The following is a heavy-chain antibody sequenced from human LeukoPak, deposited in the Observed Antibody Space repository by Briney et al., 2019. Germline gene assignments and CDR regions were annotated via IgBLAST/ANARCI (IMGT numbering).Heavy chain of an antibody. CDR2: IKEDGSEK. CDR3: ARGFFYN. CDR1: GFNFSNYW. J-gene: IGHJ4*02. Sequence: GGSLRLSCVASGFNFSNYWMIWVRQASGKGLEWVANIKEDGSEKYYLDSVKGRFTAYRDNAKNSLYLQMRNLGAEDTAVYYCARGFFYNWGQGTLVSVSS. V-gene: IGHV3-7*03.